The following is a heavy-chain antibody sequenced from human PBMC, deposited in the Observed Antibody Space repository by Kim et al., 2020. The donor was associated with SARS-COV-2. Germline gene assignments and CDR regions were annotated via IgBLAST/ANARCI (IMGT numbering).Heavy chain of an antibody. J-gene: IGHJ2*01. CDR2: INHSGST. Sequence: SETLSLTCAVYGGSFSGCYWSWIRQPPGKGLEWIGEINHSGSTNYNPSFKSRITISVDTSKKQFSLKLRSVTAADTAVYYCASRRGDSSRYFVWY. CDR1: GGSFSGCY. D-gene: IGHD3-9*01. V-gene: IGHV4-34*01. CDR3: ASRRGDSSRYFVWY.